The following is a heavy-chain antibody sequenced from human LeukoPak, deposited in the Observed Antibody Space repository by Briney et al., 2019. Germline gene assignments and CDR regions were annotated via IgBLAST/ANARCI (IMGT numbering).Heavy chain of an antibody. CDR1: GFTFSSYV. Sequence: PGGSLRLSCAASGFTFSSYVMSWVRQAPGKGLEWVSAISGSGGNTYYADSVKGRFTISRDNSKSTLYLQMNSLRAEDTAVYYCGKAQGPYPSDAFDIWGQGTMVTVSS. CDR3: GKAQGPYPSDAFDI. CDR2: ISGSGGNT. J-gene: IGHJ3*02. V-gene: IGHV3-23*01.